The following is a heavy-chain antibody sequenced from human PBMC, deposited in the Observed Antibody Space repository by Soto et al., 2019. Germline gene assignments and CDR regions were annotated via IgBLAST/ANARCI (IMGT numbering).Heavy chain of an antibody. CDR1: GDYISSHY. CDR3: ARPTGIAPALWYFDL. V-gene: IGHV4-59*11. D-gene: IGHD6-13*01. J-gene: IGHJ2*01. Sequence: QVQLQESGPGLVKPSETLSLTCTVSGDYISSHYWSWIRQPPGEGLEWIGYVYHSGKTDSNPSLKSRLTISMDTSKRQISLGPTSVSAAEAAVYYCARPTGIAPALWYFDLWGRGTLVTVSS. CDR2: VYHSGKT.